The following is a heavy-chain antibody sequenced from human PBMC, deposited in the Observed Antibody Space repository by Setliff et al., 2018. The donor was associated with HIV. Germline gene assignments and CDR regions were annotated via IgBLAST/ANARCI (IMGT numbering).Heavy chain of an antibody. CDR1: AGTFSNSA. D-gene: IGHD6-13*01. CDR2: IVPVFSTT. CDR3: ARSGAPLLSSNWSWFDP. Sequence: GASVKVSCKASAGTFSNSAINWVRQAPGQGLEWMGGIVPVFSTTKYARRFQGRVTITADESTNTVYLELSGLTSADTAVYYCARSGAPLLSSNWSWFDPWGQGTLVTVSS. V-gene: IGHV1-69*13. J-gene: IGHJ5*02.